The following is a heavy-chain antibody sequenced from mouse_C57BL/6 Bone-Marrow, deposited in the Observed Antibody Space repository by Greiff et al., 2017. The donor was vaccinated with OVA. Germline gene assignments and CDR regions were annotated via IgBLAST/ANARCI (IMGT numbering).Heavy chain of an antibody. CDR3: DLITTVVADY. Sequence: QVQLQQSGAELARPGASVKLSCKASGYTFTSYGISWVKQRTGQGLEWIGEIYPRSGNTYYNEKFKGKVTLTADKSSSTAYMELRSLTSDYSAVYFCDLITTVVADYWGQGTTLTVSS. CDR2: IYPRSGNT. D-gene: IGHD1-1*01. V-gene: IGHV1-81*01. J-gene: IGHJ2*01. CDR1: GYTFTSYG.